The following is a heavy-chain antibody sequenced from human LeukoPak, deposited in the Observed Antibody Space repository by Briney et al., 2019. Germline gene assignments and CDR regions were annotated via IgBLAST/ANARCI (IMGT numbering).Heavy chain of an antibody. J-gene: IGHJ1*01. CDR3: ARSIEVTGTNGDFQH. V-gene: IGHV3-74*01. D-gene: IGHD6-19*01. CDR1: GFTFSKYS. Sequence: GGSLRLSCAASGFTFSKYSMNWVRPAPGKGLVWVSQINSDGSSTSYADSVKGRFTISRDNAKNTLYLQMNSLRAEDTAVYYCARSIEVTGTNGDFQHWGQGTLVTVSS. CDR2: INSDGSST.